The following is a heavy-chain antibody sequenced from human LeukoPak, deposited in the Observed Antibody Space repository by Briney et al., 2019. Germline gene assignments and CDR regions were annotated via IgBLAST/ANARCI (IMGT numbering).Heavy chain of an antibody. D-gene: IGHD3-10*01. Sequence: SETLSLTCAVYGGSFSGYYWSWIRQPPGKGLEWIGEINHSGSTNYNPSLKSRVTISVDTSKNQFSLKLSSVTAADTAVYYCARHLGYGSGSRGSFHYWGQGTLVTVSS. V-gene: IGHV4-34*01. CDR1: GGSFSGYY. CDR3: ARHLGYGSGSRGSFHY. J-gene: IGHJ4*02. CDR2: INHSGST.